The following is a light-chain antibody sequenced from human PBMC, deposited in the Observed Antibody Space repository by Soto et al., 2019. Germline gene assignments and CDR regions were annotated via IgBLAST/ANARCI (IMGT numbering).Light chain of an antibody. CDR1: QSVSSSY. J-gene: IGKJ4*01. CDR3: QPYGSSPPLT. CDR2: GAS. Sequence: EIVLTQSPGTLFLSPGERATLSCRASQSVSSSYLAWYQQKPGQAPRLLIYGASSRATGIPDRLSGSGSGTDFTLTISRPEPEDVALYYGQPYGSSPPLTFGGGTKVEIK. V-gene: IGKV3-20*01.